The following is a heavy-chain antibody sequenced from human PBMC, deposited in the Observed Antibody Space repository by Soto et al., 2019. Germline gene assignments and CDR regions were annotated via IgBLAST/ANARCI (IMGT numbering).Heavy chain of an antibody. CDR3: GRSQNNYNVLDY. J-gene: IGHJ4*02. Sequence: PCWCQRLSWAACGFTVNDYYMTWTRQAPGEGLEWLSYSSNNGTYTRYADSVKGRFSMARDNAKYSLHGQINSLRCGDSAGNYCGRSQNNYNVLDYCAEAIPVTVSS. D-gene: IGHD3-10*02. CDR2: SSNNGTYT. V-gene: IGHV3-11*06. CDR1: GFTVNDYY.